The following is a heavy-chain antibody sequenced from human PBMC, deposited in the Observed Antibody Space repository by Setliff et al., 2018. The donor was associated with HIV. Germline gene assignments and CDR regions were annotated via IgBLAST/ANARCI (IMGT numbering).Heavy chain of an antibody. CDR1: GGTFSSYV. D-gene: IGHD3-16*01. J-gene: IGHJ4*02. CDR2: AIPMLGIA. Sequence: GASVKLSCKASGGTFSSYVINWVRQAPGQGLEWLGGAIPMLGIANHVHKFQGRVTITADKSASTAYMELNSLRSEDTAVYYCARSSYYDVNSPFDYWGQGTRVTVSS. V-gene: IGHV1-69*10. CDR3: ARSSYYDVNSPFDY.